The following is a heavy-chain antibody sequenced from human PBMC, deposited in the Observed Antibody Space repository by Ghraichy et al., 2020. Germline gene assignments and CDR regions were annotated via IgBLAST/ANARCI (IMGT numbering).Heavy chain of an antibody. CDR3: ARDPVAVAGRASDAFDI. Sequence: SQTLSLTCAISGDSVSSNSAAWNWIRQSPSRGLEWLGRTYYRSKWYNDYAVSVKSRITINPDTSKNQFSLQLNSVTPEDTAVYYCARDPVAVAGRASDAFDIWGQGTMVTVSS. CDR1: GDSVSSNSAA. V-gene: IGHV6-1*01. CDR2: TYYRSKWYN. D-gene: IGHD6-19*01. J-gene: IGHJ3*02.